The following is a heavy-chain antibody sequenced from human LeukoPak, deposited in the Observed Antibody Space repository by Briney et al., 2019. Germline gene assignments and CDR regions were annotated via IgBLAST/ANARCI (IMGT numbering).Heavy chain of an antibody. Sequence: GESLQISCKGSGYSFTSYWIGWVRQVPGKGLEWMGIIYPGDSDTRYSPSFQGQVTISADKSISTAYLQWSSLKASDTAMYYCARLDRGAAAIVLYNWFDPWGQGTLVTVSS. CDR1: GYSFTSYW. CDR2: IYPGDSDT. D-gene: IGHD2-2*01. V-gene: IGHV5-51*01. J-gene: IGHJ5*02. CDR3: ARLDRGAAAIVLYNWFDP.